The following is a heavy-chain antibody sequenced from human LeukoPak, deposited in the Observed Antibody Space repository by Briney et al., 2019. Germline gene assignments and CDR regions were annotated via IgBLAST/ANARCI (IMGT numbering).Heavy chain of an antibody. CDR2: IKQDGSEK. J-gene: IGHJ6*03. D-gene: IGHD4-11*01. CDR1: GFTFSAYR. CDR3: TRVEETATTAAIIRKYSYYYYMDV. Sequence: GGSLRLSCAASGFTFSAYRMSWVRQAPGKGLEWVANIKQDGSEKHYVDSVKGRFTISRDNAKNSLYLQMSSLRAEDTAVYYCTRVEETATTAAIIRKYSYYYYMDVWGKGNTVTVSS. V-gene: IGHV3-7*01.